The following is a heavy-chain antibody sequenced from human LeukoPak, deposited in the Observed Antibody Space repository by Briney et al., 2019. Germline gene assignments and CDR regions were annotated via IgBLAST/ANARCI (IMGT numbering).Heavy chain of an antibody. CDR2: IFYSGSP. D-gene: IGHD3-10*01. Sequence: SETPSLTCTVSGGTISSLYWSWIRQPPGKGLEWIGYIFYSGSPNYNPSLRSRVTISVDTSKNQFSLKLSSVTAADTAVYYCAREYYGSGSYSSAFDIWGQGTMVTVSS. V-gene: IGHV4-59*11. J-gene: IGHJ3*02. CDR1: GGTISSLY. CDR3: AREYYGSGSYSSAFDI.